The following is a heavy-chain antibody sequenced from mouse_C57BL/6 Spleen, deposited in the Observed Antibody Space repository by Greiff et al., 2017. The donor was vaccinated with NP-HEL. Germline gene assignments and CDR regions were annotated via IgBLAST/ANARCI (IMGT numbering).Heavy chain of an antibody. CDR2: ISSGGDYI. CDR1: GFTFSSYA. CDR3: TRSLYYGSSFDY. J-gene: IGHJ2*01. D-gene: IGHD1-1*01. Sequence: EVMLVESGEGLVKPGGSLKLSCAASGFTFSSYAMSWVRQTPEKRLEWVAYISSGGDYIYYADTVKGRFTISRDNARNTLYLQMSSLKSEDTAMYYCTRSLYYGSSFDYWGQGTTLTVSS. V-gene: IGHV5-9-1*02.